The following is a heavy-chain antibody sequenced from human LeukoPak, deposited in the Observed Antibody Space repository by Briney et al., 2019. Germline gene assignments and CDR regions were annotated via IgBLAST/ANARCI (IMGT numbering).Heavy chain of an antibody. D-gene: IGHD2-21*01. CDR3: ARELAWRYFDY. CDR2: INPNTDVT. CDR1: GYTFTAYY. J-gene: IGHJ4*02. V-gene: IGHV1-2*02. Sequence: ASVRVSCKASGYTFTAYYMHWVRQAPGQGLEWLGWINPNTDVTRYAQKFQGRVTMTRDTSISSVYMELSRLTCDDTAVYYCARELAWRYFDYWGQGTLVTVSS.